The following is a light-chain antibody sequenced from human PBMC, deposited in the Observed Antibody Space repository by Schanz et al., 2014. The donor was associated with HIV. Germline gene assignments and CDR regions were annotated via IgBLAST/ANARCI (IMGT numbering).Light chain of an antibody. CDR3: SSYAATSNVL. CDR2: DVN. CDR1: SSDVGGYNY. Sequence: QSALTQPASVSGSPGQSIAISCTGTSSDVGGYNYVSWYQQHPGKAPKLMVYDVNYRPSGVSNRFSGSKSGNTASLTVSGLQADDEADYYCSSYAATSNVLFGGGTQLTVL. V-gene: IGLV2-14*03. J-gene: IGLJ3*02.